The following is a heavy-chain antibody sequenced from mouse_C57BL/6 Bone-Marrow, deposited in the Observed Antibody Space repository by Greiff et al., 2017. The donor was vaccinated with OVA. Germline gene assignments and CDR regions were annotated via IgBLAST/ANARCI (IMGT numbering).Heavy chain of an antibody. CDR2: IHPNSGST. J-gene: IGHJ3*01. D-gene: IGHD2-5*01. CDR3: AYYSNYVGFAY. Sequence: QVQLQQPGAELVKPGASVKLSCKASGYTFTSYWMHWVKQRPGQGLEWIGMIHPNSGSTNYNEKFKSKATLTVDKSSSTAYMQLSSLTSEVSAVYYCAYYSNYVGFAYWGQGTLVTVSA. CDR1: GYTFTSYW. V-gene: IGHV1-64*01.